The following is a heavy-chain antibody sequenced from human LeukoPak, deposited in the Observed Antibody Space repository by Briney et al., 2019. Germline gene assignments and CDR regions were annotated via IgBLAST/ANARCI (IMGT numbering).Heavy chain of an antibody. Sequence: GGSLRLSCAASGFTFSSYGMHWVGQAPAKGLEWVAVIWYDGSNKYYADSVKGRFTISRDNSKNTLYLQMNSLRAEDTAVYYCARSGYCSGGSCCPPPPFDYWGQGTRVSVSS. D-gene: IGHD2-15*01. CDR2: IWYDGSNK. CDR3: ARSGYCSGGSCCPPPPFDY. J-gene: IGHJ4*02. CDR1: GFTFSSYG. V-gene: IGHV3-33*01.